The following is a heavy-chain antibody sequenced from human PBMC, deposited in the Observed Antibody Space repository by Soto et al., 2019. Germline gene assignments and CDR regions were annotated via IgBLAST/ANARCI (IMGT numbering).Heavy chain of an antibody. CDR1: GGSLSGYY. Sequence: TLSLTGAVYGGSLSGYYWSGIRQPAGKGLEWIGEINHSGSTNYNPSLKSRVTISVDTSKNQFSLKLSSVTAADTAVYYCARGLRYDFWGGYLPGWFDPWGQGTLVTVSS. J-gene: IGHJ5*02. D-gene: IGHD3-3*01. V-gene: IGHV4-34*01. CDR2: INHSGST. CDR3: ARGLRYDFWGGYLPGWFDP.